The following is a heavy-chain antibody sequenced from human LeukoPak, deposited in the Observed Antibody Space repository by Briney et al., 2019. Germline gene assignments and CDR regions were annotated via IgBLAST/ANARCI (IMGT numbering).Heavy chain of an antibody. J-gene: IGHJ4*02. CDR3: KTFFRAFTSAS. V-gene: IGHV3-15*01. D-gene: IGHD3-3*01. CDR2: VKSKTDGWTT. CDR1: GFTFSNAW. Sequence: GGSLTLSCTASGFTFSNAWMNWVRQAPGKGLEWVGRVKSKTDGWTTDYPAALKGRFTVSRDDSKNTVYLHINGLKSEDTAVYYRKTFFRAFTSASWGQGTLVAVSS.